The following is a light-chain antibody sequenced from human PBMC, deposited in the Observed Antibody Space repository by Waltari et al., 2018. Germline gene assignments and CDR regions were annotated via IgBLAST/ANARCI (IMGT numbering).Light chain of an antibody. Sequence: SYELTQPPSVSVSPGQTASITCSGAKLGTTYVCWYQQRPGKSPVLVIYQDTKRPSGIPERFSGSNSGNTATLTISGTQAMDEAAYYCQVWDSSTHVVFGGGTKLTVL. CDR2: QDT. CDR1: KLGTTY. J-gene: IGLJ2*01. V-gene: IGLV3-1*01. CDR3: QVWDSSTHVV.